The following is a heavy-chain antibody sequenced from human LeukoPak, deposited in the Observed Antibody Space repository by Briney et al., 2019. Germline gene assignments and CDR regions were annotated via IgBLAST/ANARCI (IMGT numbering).Heavy chain of an antibody. CDR2: IYHSGST. V-gene: IGHV4-38-2*02. CDR3: ARGSYYYDNSGYYYVFDY. CDR1: GYSISSGYY. Sequence: SETLSLTCTVSGYSISSGYYWGWIRQPPGQGLEWIGSIYHSGSTYYNPSLKSRVTISVDTSKNQFSLKLSSVTAADTAMYYCARGSYYYDNSGYYYVFDYWGQGTLVTVSS. J-gene: IGHJ4*02. D-gene: IGHD3-22*01.